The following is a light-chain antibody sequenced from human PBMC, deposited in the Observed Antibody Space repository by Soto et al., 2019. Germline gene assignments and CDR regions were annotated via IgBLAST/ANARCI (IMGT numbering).Light chain of an antibody. J-gene: IGKJ1*01. CDR1: QSVSSSS. Sequence: EIVLTQSPGTLSLSAGERDTLSCRTTQSVSSSSLGWYQQKPGQAPRLLIYGAASRATGIPDRFSGSGSGTEFTLTISRLEPEDFAVDYCQQYGSTPWTFGEGTKVEIK. CDR2: GAA. V-gene: IGKV3-20*01. CDR3: QQYGSTPWT.